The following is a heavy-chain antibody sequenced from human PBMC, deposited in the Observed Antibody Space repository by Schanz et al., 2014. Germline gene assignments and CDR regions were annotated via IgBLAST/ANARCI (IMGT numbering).Heavy chain of an antibody. V-gene: IGHV3-66*01. Sequence: VQLLESGGALVRPGGSLRLSCAASGFTVSKNYMSWVRQAPGKGLEWVSIIYTDGSTYYADSVRDRFTISRDNSKNMLYLQINNLRAEDTAVYYCARGTDTAREHRPFDYWGQGTLVTVSS. D-gene: IGHD5-18*01. CDR2: IYTDGST. J-gene: IGHJ4*02. CDR1: GFTVSKNY. CDR3: ARGTDTAREHRPFDY.